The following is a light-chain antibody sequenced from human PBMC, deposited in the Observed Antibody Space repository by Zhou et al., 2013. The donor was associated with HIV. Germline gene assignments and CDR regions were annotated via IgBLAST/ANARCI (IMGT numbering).Light chain of an antibody. CDR2: TAS. CDR1: QVISSS. CDR3: LQHNSYPWT. V-gene: IGKV1-NL1*01. Sequence: DIQMTQSPSSLSSSVGDRVTITCRASQVISSSLAWYQQKPGKAPKILLYTASRLESGVPSRFSGSGFGTDYTLTISSLQPEDFATYYCLQHNSYPWTFGQGTKVEIK. J-gene: IGKJ1*01.